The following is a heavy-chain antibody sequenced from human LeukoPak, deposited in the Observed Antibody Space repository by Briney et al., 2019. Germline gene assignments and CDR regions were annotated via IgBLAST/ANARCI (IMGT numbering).Heavy chain of an antibody. CDR1: GYTFTSYG. CDR2: ISAYNGNT. J-gene: IGHJ3*02. V-gene: IGHV1-18*01. Sequence: ASVKVSCKASGYTFTSYGISWVRQAPGQGLEWMGWISAYNGNTNYAQKLQGRVTMTTDTSTSTAYMELRSLRSDDTAVYYCAVDGGSGWPPGAFDIWGQGTMVTVSS. CDR3: AVDGGSGWPPGAFDI. D-gene: IGHD6-19*01.